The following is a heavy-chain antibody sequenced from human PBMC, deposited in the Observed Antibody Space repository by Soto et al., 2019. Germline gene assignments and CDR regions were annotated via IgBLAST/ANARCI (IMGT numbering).Heavy chain of an antibody. Sequence: QITLKESGPTLVKPTQTLTLTCTFSGFSLSTGGVGVGWIRQPPGKALEWLALIYWDDDKRYSPSLKSRLTVTKGTTKNRVVLTMNNMDPVDTATYYCAHSRCGGDCLRSYSSHYYYGMDVWGQRNTVTVSS. V-gene: IGHV2-5*02. CDR3: AHSRCGGDCLRSYSSHYYYGMDV. D-gene: IGHD2-21*02. CDR1: GFSLSTGGVG. CDR2: IYWDDDK. J-gene: IGHJ6*02.